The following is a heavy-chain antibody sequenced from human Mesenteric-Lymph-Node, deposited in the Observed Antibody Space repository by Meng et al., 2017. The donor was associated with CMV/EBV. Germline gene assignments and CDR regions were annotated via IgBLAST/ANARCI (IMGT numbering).Heavy chain of an antibody. V-gene: IGHV3-48*03. CDR1: GFTFSSYE. CDR2: ISSSGSTI. Sequence: GGSLRLSCAASGFTFSSYEMNWVRQAPGKGLEWVSYISSSGSTIYYADSVKGRFTISRDNAKNSLYLQMNSLRAEDTAVYYCARARFLGPFGRYYGMDVWGQGTTVTVSS. CDR3: ARARFLGPFGRYYGMDV. D-gene: IGHD3-3*01. J-gene: IGHJ6*02.